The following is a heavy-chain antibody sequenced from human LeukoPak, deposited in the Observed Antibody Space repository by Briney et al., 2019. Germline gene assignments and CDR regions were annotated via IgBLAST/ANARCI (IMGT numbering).Heavy chain of an antibody. D-gene: IGHD1-26*01. CDR1: GFTFSSYD. CDR3: ARRLLVGTTVRPYFDY. V-gene: IGHV3-23*01. CDR2: ITGGGGAT. J-gene: IGHJ4*02. Sequence: PGRSLRLSCAASGFTFSSYDMHWVRQAPGEGLEWVSTITGGGGATYYADSVKGRFTISRDNSKHTVYLEMNSLRAEDTAVYYCARRLLVGTTVRPYFDYWGQGTLVTVSS.